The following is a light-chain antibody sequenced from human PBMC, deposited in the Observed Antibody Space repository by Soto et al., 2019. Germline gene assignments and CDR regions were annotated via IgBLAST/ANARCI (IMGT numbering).Light chain of an antibody. Sequence: QSALTQPASVSGSPGQSITISCTGTSSDVGGYNYVSWYQQHPGKAPKLMIYEVSNRPSGVSNRFSGSKSGNTASLTISGLQTEDEADYYCSSYTSSSTYVFGTPTKLTVL. V-gene: IGLV2-14*01. CDR1: SSDVGGYNY. CDR2: EVS. J-gene: IGLJ1*01. CDR3: SSYTSSSTYV.